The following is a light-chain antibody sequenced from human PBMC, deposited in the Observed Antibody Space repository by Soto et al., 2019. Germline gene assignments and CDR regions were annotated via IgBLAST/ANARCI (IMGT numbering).Light chain of an antibody. CDR1: QSISSW. J-gene: IGKJ1*01. CDR2: DAS. CDR3: QQYNSYSQT. Sequence: DIQMTLSPSTLSASVGDRVTITCRASQSISSWLAWYQQKPGKAPNLLIYDASALESGVPSRFSGSGSGTEFTLTIGSLEPDDFATYYCQQYNSYSQTFGQGTKVEIK. V-gene: IGKV1-5*01.